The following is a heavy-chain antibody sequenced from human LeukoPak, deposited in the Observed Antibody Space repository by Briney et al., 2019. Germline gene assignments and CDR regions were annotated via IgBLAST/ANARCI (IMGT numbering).Heavy chain of an antibody. V-gene: IGHV4-59*12. CDR2: IYYSGST. Sequence: SETLSLTCTVSGGSISSYYWSWIRQPPGKGLEWIGYIYYSGSTIYNPSLNSRVTMSVDTSKNQFSLKLSSVTAADTAVYYCARGGRYGYGFDYWGQGTLVTVSS. CDR1: GGSISSYY. CDR3: ARGGRYGYGFDY. J-gene: IGHJ4*02. D-gene: IGHD5-18*01.